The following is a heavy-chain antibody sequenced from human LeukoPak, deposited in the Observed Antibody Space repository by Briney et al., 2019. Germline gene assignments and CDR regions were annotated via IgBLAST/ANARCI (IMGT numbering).Heavy chain of an antibody. CDR2: MNPNSGNT. CDR3: ARNYGDFYYYYMDV. D-gene: IGHD4-17*01. CDR1: GYTFTSYG. V-gene: IGHV1-8*03. J-gene: IGHJ6*03. Sequence: ASVKVSCKASGYTFTSYGISWVRQATGQGLEWMGWMNPNSGNTGYAQKFQGRVTITRNTSISTAYMELSSLRSEDTAVYYCARNYGDFYYYYMDVWGKGTTVTVSS.